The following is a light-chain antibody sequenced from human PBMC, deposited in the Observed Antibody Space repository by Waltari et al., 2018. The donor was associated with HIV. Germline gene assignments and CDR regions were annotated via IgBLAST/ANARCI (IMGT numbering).Light chain of an antibody. CDR3: ISYTTTNYYV. CDR1: RSDMSTYNR. CDR2: EVG. V-gene: IGLV2-14*01. J-gene: IGLJ1*01. Sequence: QSALTQPASVSGSPGQSITISCTDSRSDMSTYNRVSWYQQLPGKAPKLIIYEVGNRPSGVSNRFSGSKSGNTASLTISGLQAEDEADYYCISYTTTNYYVFGPGTWVTVL.